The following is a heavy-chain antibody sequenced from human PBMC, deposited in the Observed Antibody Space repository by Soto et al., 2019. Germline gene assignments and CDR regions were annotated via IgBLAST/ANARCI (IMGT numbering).Heavy chain of an antibody. D-gene: IGHD2-2*01. CDR2: INPNSGGT. V-gene: IGHV1-2*04. J-gene: IGHJ4*02. CDR1: GYTFTGYY. Sequence: ASVKVSCKASGYTFTGYYMHWVRQAPGQGLEWMGWINPNSGGTNYAQKFQGWVTMTRDTSISTAYMELSRLRSDDTAVYYWAREGNCSSTSCFDYWGQGTLVTVSS. CDR3: AREGNCSSTSCFDY.